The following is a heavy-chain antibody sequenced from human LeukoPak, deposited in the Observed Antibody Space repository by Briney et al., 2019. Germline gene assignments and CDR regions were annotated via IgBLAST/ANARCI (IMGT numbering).Heavy chain of an antibody. Sequence: GGSLRLSRAASGFTFSSYAMHWDRQAPGKGLEWVAVISYDGSNKYYADSVKGRFTISRDNSKNTLYLQMNSLRAEDTAVYYCARARRLAVAGYRDYYYGMDVWGQGTTVTVSS. J-gene: IGHJ6*02. CDR3: ARARRLAVAGYRDYYYGMDV. V-gene: IGHV3-30-3*01. CDR1: GFTFSSYA. D-gene: IGHD6-19*01. CDR2: ISYDGSNK.